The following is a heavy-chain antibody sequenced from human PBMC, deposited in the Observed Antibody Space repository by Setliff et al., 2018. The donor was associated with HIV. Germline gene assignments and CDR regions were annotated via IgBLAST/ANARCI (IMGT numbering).Heavy chain of an antibody. Sequence: PSETLSLTCTVSGGSISSHYWIWIRQPPGKGLEWIGYIHYSGATNYNPSLKSRVTISLDTSRTQFSLRLSSVTAADMAVYYCARHSPNVGVRGDAFDIWGQGTVVTVSS. V-gene: IGHV4-59*08. CDR2: IHYSGAT. D-gene: IGHD2-8*01. J-gene: IGHJ3*02. CDR1: GGSISSHY. CDR3: ARHSPNVGVRGDAFDI.